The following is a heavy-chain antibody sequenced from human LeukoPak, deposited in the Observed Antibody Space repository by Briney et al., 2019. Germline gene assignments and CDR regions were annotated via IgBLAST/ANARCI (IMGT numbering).Heavy chain of an antibody. D-gene: IGHD3-3*01. CDR3: ATVYYTASVLTFDI. CDR1: GYTLTELS. J-gene: IGHJ3*02. V-gene: IGHV1-24*01. Sequence: GASVTVSCKVSGYTLTELSLHWVRQAPGKGLEWLGGFDPEDGETIYAQKFQGRVTMTEDTSTDTAYLELSSLRSADTAVYYCATVYYTASVLTFDIWGQGTMVTVSS. CDR2: FDPEDGET.